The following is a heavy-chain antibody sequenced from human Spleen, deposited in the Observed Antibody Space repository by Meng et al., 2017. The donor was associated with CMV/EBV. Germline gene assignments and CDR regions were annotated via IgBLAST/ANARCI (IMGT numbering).Heavy chain of an antibody. V-gene: IGHV1-46*01. CDR2: INPSVRNT. CDR1: GYSFTTYY. Sequence: ASVKVSCKASGYSFTTYYIHWVRQAPGQGLEWMGMINPSVRNTIYAQKFQDRVIMTIDTSTSTAYMELSSLTSEDTAVYFCAKDAPSESRTLGSWGQGTLVTVS. D-gene: IGHD1-14*01. CDR3: AKDAPSESRTLGS. J-gene: IGHJ4*02.